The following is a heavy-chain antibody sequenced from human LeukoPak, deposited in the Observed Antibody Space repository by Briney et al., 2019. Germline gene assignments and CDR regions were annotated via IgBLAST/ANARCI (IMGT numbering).Heavy chain of an antibody. D-gene: IGHD6-13*01. V-gene: IGHV3-9*01. CDR1: GFTFDDYA. J-gene: IGHJ4*02. CDR3: AKEHSSSWSTFDY. Sequence: QPVGSLRLSCAASGFTFDDYAMHSVRQAPGEGLEWVSGISWNSGSIGYADSVKGRFTISRDNAKNSLYLQMNSLRAEDTALYYCAKEHSSSWSTFDYWGQGTLVTVPS. CDR2: ISWNSGSI.